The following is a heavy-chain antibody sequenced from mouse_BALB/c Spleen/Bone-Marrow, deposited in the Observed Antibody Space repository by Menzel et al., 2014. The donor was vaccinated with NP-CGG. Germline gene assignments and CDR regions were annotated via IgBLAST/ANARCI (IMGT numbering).Heavy chain of an antibody. V-gene: IGHV1S81*02. CDR2: INPSNGGT. CDR3: SRGRRDALDY. CDR1: GYTFTSYY. J-gene: IGHJ4*01. Sequence: MQLVESGAELVKPGASVKLSCKASGYTFTSYYMYWVKQRPGQGLEWFGEINPSNGGTNFNEKFKSKATLTVDKSSSTAYMQLSSLTSEDSAVYYCSRGRRDALDYWGQGTSVTVSS.